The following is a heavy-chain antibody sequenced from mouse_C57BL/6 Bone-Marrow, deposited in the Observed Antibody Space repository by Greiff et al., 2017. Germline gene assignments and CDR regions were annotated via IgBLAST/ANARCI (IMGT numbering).Heavy chain of an antibody. V-gene: IGHV2-2*01. Sequence: VQGVESGPGLVQPSQSLSITCTVSGFSLTSYGVHWVRQSPGKGLEWLGVIVRGGSTDNNAAFISRLSISKNNSKRQDYFKMNSLQADDTSIYYCARNGITTVVDWYFDVWDRGTTVTVSS. CDR3: ARNGITTVVDWYFDV. J-gene: IGHJ1*03. CDR1: GFSLTSYG. CDR2: IVRGGST. D-gene: IGHD1-1*01.